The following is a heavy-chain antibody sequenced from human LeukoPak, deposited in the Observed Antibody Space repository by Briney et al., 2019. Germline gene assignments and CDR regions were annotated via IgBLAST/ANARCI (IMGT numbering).Heavy chain of an antibody. CDR3: ASWGYCSSISCYGGNWFDP. D-gene: IGHD2-2*01. CDR2: ITSSGTTI. V-gene: IGHV3-48*03. CDR1: GFTSSSYE. Sequence: GGSLRLSCAASGFTSSSYEMNWVRQAPGKGLEWVSYITSSGTTIYYADSVRGRFTISRDNAKNSLYLQMNSLRAEDTAVYYCASWGYCSSISCYGGNWFDPWGQGTLVTVSS. J-gene: IGHJ5*02.